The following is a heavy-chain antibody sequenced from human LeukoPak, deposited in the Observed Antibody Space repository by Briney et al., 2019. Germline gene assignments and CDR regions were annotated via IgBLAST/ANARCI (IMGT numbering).Heavy chain of an antibody. CDR2: INPNSGGT. Sequence: ASVKVSCKASGYTFTGYYMHWVRQAPGQGLEWMAWINPNSGGTNYAQKFQGRVTMTRDTFISTAYMGLSRLRSDDTTVYYCATILGYCSGGICYHPAYFDYWGQGTLVTVSS. CDR1: GYTFTGYY. V-gene: IGHV1-2*02. CDR3: ATILGYCSGGICYHPAYFDY. J-gene: IGHJ4*02. D-gene: IGHD2-15*01.